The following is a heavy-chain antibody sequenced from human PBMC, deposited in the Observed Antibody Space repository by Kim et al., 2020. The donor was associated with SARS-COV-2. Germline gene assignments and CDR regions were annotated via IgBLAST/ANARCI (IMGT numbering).Heavy chain of an antibody. J-gene: IGHJ6*02. Sequence: GGSLRLSCAASGFTFSSFWMSWVRQAPGKGLEWVANIKQDGSEKYYVDSVKGRFTISRDNAKNSLFLQMNSLRAEDTAVYYCARPYYYISSSPGVWGQGTTVTVSS. D-gene: IGHD6-13*01. V-gene: IGHV3-7*03. CDR2: IKQDGSEK. CDR1: GFTFSSFW. CDR3: ARPYYYISSSPGV.